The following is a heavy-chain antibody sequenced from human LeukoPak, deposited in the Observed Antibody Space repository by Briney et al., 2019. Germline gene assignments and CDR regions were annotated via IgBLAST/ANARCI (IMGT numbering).Heavy chain of an antibody. V-gene: IGHV1-69*04. Sequence: SVKVSCKASGGTFSSYAISWVRQAPGQGLEWMGRIIPILGIANYAQKFQGRVTITADKSTGTAYMELSSLRSEDTAVYYCARGRTPPYYYDSSGYWVYWGQGTLVTVSS. CDR2: IIPILGIA. CDR3: ARGRTPPYYYDSSGYWVY. CDR1: GGTFSSYA. J-gene: IGHJ4*02. D-gene: IGHD3-22*01.